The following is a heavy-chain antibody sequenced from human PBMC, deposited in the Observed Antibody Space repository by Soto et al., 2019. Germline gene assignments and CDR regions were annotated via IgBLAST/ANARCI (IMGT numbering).Heavy chain of an antibody. CDR3: ARLGAQEIDP. J-gene: IGHJ5*02. CDR2: IYYSGSA. V-gene: IGHV4-59*08. D-gene: IGHD3-16*01. CDR1: GGSISSYY. Sequence: SETLSLTCTVSGGSISSYYWSWIRQPPGKGLELIGYIYYSGSANYNPSLKSRVTISVDTSKNQFSLKLSSVTAADTAVYYCARLGAQEIDPWGQGNLVTVSS.